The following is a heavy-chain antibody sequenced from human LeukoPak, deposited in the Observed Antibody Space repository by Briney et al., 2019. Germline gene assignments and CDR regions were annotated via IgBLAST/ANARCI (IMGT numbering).Heavy chain of an antibody. CDR2: IDDSGST. J-gene: IGHJ4*02. Sequence: SETLSLTCTVFGDSISGYYWNWVRQPPGKGLEWVGYIDDSGSTNYNPSLKSRVTISLDTSRNQFSLKLTSVTAADTAVYYCARGKGSLFWGQGSLVSVSS. CDR1: GDSISGYY. V-gene: IGHV4-59*01. D-gene: IGHD6-19*01. CDR3: ARGKGSLF.